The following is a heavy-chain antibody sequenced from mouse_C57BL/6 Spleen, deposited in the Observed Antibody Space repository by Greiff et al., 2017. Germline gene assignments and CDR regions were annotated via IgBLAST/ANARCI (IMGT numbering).Heavy chain of an antibody. CDR2: ISDGGSYT. CDR1: GFTFSSYA. V-gene: IGHV5-4*01. J-gene: IGHJ4*01. CDR3: ARGGTTVGAGAMDY. Sequence: EVQVVESGGGLVKPGGSLKLSCAASGFTFSSYAMSWVRQTPEKRLEWVATISDGGSYTYYPDNVKGRFTISRDNAKNNLYLQMSHLKSEDTALYYCARGGTTVGAGAMDYWGQGTSVTVSS. D-gene: IGHD1-1*01.